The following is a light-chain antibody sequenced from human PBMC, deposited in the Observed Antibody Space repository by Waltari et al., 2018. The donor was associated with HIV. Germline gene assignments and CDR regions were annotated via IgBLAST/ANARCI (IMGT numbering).Light chain of an antibody. CDR3: CSYASSSTRDV. J-gene: IGLJ2*01. V-gene: IGLV2-14*01. CDR1: SSDVGCYNL. CDR2: EVS. Sequence: QSALTQPASVSGSPGQSITISCTGTSSDVGCYNLVSWYQQHPGKAPKLLFYEVSNRNRGVSNRVCGSKSSNTTSLTMSGIQTEDEADYYCCSYASSSTRDVFGGGTKLTVL.